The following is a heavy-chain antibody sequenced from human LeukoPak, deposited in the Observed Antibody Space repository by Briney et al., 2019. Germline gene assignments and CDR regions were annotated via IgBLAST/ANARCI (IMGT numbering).Heavy chain of an antibody. CDR2: ISGSGGST. CDR3: AKRLVGATGYFDY. J-gene: IGHJ4*02. CDR1: GFTFSSYA. Sequence: PGGSLRLSCAASGFTFSSYAMSWVRQAPGKGLEWVSAISGSGGSTYYADSVKGRFTISRDNSRNTLYLQMNSLRAEDTAVYYCAKRLVGATGYFDYRGQGTLVTVSS. D-gene: IGHD1-26*01. V-gene: IGHV3-23*01.